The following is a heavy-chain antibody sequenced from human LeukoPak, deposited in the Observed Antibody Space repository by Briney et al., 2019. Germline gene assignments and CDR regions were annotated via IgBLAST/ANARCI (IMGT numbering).Heavy chain of an antibody. CDR2: ISSSSSYI. Sequence: PGGSLRLSCAASGFTFSSYSMNWVRQAPGKGLEWVSSISSSSSYIYYADSVKGRFTISRDNAKNSLYLQMNSLRAEDTAVYYCARDRVDGLIVVITLDAFDIWGQGTMVTVSS. CDR3: ARDRVDGLIVVITLDAFDI. CDR1: GFTFSSYS. J-gene: IGHJ3*02. D-gene: IGHD3-22*01. V-gene: IGHV3-21*01.